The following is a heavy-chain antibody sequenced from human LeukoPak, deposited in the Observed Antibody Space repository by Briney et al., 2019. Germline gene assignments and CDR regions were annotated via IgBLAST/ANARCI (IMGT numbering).Heavy chain of an antibody. D-gene: IGHD2-21*01. V-gene: IGHV3-53*01. J-gene: IGHJ4*02. CDR3: VRGNVFYDY. CDR1: GFTFSVYF. CDR2: IYSGGST. Sequence: PGGSLRLSCAASGFTFSVYFMGWVRQAPGKGLEWVSVIYSGGSTYHADSVKGRFTISRDNSKNTLYLQMSSLRAEDTAVYYCVRGNVFYDYWGQGTLVTVSS.